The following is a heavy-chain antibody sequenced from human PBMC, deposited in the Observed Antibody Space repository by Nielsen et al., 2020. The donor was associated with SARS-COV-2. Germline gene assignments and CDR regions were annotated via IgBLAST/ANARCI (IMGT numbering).Heavy chain of an antibody. V-gene: IGHV3-30*03. Sequence: GGSLRLSCAASGFTFSSYDMHWVRQAPGKGLDWVAFTSYDGRDKFYADSVRGRFIVSRDNFRNTLSLHMDSLRTEDTAVYFCARQATIYMNEVSGMDVWGQGTTVTVSS. J-gene: IGHJ6*02. CDR1: GFTFSSYD. CDR2: TSYDGRDK. D-gene: IGHD3-9*01. CDR3: ARQATIYMNEVSGMDV.